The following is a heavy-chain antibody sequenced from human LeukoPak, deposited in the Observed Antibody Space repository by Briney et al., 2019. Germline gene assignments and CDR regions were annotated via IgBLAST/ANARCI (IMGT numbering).Heavy chain of an antibody. CDR1: GYTFTGYY. J-gene: IGHJ4*02. CDR3: ARGGSGYSYGYPERRVDY. Sequence: ASVKVSFKASGYTFTGYYMHWVRQAPGQGLEWMGWINPNSGGTNYAQKFQGRVTMTRDTPISTAYMELSKLRSDDTAVYYCARGGSGYSYGYPERRVDYWGQGTLVTVSS. CDR2: INPNSGGT. V-gene: IGHV1-2*02. D-gene: IGHD5-18*01.